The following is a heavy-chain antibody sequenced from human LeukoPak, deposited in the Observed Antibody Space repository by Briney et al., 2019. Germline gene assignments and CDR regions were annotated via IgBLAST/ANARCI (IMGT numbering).Heavy chain of an antibody. CDR2: IYTSGST. CDR3: ARALADIVVVPAAIEGNWFDP. D-gene: IGHD2-2*01. CDR1: GGSISSYY. J-gene: IGHJ5*02. Sequence: SETLSLTRTVSGGSISSYYWSWIRQPAGKGLEWIGRIYTSGSTNYNPSLKSRVTMSVDTSKNQFSLKLSSVTAADTAVYYCARALADIVVVPAAIEGNWFDPWGQGTLVTVSS. V-gene: IGHV4-4*07.